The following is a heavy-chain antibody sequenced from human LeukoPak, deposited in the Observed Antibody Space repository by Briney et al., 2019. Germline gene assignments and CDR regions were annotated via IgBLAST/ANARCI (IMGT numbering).Heavy chain of an antibody. CDR1: GFTFSSSW. D-gene: IGHD2-15*01. CDR2: ISVSGNT. Sequence: PGGSLRLSCTASGFTFSSSWMHWVRQGPGKGLEWVSAISVSGNTYHADSVKGRFTISRDSSKNTLYLQMNSLRAGDAAVYYCAKAPVTTCSGAYCYPFDYWSQGTLVTVSS. V-gene: IGHV3-23*01. J-gene: IGHJ4*02. CDR3: AKAPVTTCSGAYCYPFDY.